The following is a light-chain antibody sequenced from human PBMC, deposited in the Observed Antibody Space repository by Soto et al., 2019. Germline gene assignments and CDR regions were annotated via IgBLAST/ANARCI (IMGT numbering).Light chain of an antibody. Sequence: DIVMTQSPDSLAVSLGERATLNCKSSQSILYSANDKNYLAWYQQKPGQPPKLLIYWASTRESGVPDRFSGSGSGTDFTLPISSLQAEDVAVYYCQQYYITPLTFGGGTKVEL. CDR1: QSILYSANDKNY. CDR3: QQYYITPLT. CDR2: WAS. J-gene: IGKJ4*01. V-gene: IGKV4-1*01.